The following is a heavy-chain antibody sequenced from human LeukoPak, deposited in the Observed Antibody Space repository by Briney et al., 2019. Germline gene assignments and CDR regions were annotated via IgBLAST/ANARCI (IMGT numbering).Heavy chain of an antibody. CDR3: ARDRDSSGWYPLDY. J-gene: IGHJ4*02. CDR1: GYTFTGHY. V-gene: IGHV1-2*02. D-gene: IGHD6-19*01. CDR2: INPNSGGT. Sequence: ASVKVSCKASGYTFTGHYLHWVRQAPGQGLEWIGWINPNSGGTNYAQKIQGSVTITSDTSISTSSMELSRLRSDDTAVYYCARDRDSSGWYPLDYWGQGTLVTVSS.